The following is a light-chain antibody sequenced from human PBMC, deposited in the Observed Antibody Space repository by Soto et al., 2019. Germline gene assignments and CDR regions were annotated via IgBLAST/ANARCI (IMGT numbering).Light chain of an antibody. J-gene: IGKJ1*01. CDR3: QQSYNTPWT. Sequence: DIQMTQSPSSLSSSVGDRVTITCRASQSISSYIDWYQQKPGKAPRLVVYAASSLLTGVPSRFSGSGSGTDFTLTISSLQPEDFAGYYCQQSYNTPWTFGPGTKVDIK. V-gene: IGKV1-39*01. CDR2: AAS. CDR1: QSISSY.